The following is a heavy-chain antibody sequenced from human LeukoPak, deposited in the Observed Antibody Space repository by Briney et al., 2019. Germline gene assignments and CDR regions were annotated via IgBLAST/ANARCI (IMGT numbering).Heavy chain of an antibody. D-gene: IGHD2-21*02. Sequence: PSETLPLTCTVSSGSISSHYWSWIRQSPERGLEWIGFIYYTGTTRYNPSLRGRVTMSVDSSRNHFSLKLTSMTAADTALYYCARLLNNDNAGDPDTFDMWGQGTMVTVSS. J-gene: IGHJ3*02. CDR2: IYYTGTT. V-gene: IGHV4-59*11. CDR3: ARLLNNDNAGDPDTFDM. CDR1: SGSISSHY.